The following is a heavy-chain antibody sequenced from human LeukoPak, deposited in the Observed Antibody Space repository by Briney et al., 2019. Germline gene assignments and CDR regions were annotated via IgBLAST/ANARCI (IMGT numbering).Heavy chain of an antibody. CDR3: ATEFYDFLSGESWFDP. Sequence: SETLSLTCTVSGGSISNYHWSWIRQPPGQRLEWIGSIYGSGNINYNPSLKSRVTISVDTSNNDFSLNLTSVTAADTAVYYCATEFYDFLSGESWFDPWGQGALVTVS. D-gene: IGHD3-9*01. V-gene: IGHV4-59*12. CDR2: IYGSGNI. CDR1: GGSISNYH. J-gene: IGHJ5*02.